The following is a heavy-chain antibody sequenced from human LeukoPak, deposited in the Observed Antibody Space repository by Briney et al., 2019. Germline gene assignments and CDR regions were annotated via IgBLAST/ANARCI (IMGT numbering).Heavy chain of an antibody. V-gene: IGHV3-23*01. CDR2: ISDSGGRT. J-gene: IGHJ4*02. Sequence: GGSLRLSCAVSGITLSNCGMSWVRQAPGKGLEWVAGISDSGGRTNYADSVKGRFTISRDNPKNTLYLQMNSLRVEDTAVYFCAKRGVVIRVILVGFHKEAYYFDSWGQGALVTVSS. D-gene: IGHD3-22*01. CDR1: GITLSNCG. CDR3: AKRGVVIRVILVGFHKEAYYFDS.